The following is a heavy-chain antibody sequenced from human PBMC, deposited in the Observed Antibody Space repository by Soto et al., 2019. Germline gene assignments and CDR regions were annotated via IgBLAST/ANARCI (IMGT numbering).Heavy chain of an antibody. V-gene: IGHV4-59*01. CDR1: GGCISSYY. CDR2: IYYSGST. J-gene: IGHJ5*02. D-gene: IGHD3-10*01. CDR3: AREITGLLWFGGFDP. Sequence: PSETLSLTCTVSGGCISSYYWSWIRQPPGKGLEWIGYIYYSGSTNYNPSLKSRVTISVDTSKNQFSLKLSSVTAADTAVYYCAREITGLLWFGGFDPWGQGTLVTVSS.